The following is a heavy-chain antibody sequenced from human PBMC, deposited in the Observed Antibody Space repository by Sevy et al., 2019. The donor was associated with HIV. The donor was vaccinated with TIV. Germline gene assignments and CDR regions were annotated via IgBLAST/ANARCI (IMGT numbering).Heavy chain of an antibody. V-gene: IGHV4-61*01. Sequence: SETLSLTCTVSGGSVSTDSYYWSWIRQPPGKGLEWIGYLFYSGSTNYNPSLKSRVTISLDRSKNQFSLKLSSVTAADTAVYYCARCRSPYGDYATGSFDYWGQGALVTVSS. CDR1: GGSVSTDSYY. CDR3: ARCRSPYGDYATGSFDY. J-gene: IGHJ4*02. D-gene: IGHD4-17*01. CDR2: LFYSGST.